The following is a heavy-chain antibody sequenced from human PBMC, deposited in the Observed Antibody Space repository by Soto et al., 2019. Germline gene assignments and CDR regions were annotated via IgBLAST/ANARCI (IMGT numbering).Heavy chain of an antibody. J-gene: IGHJ4*02. Sequence: QVQLVESGGGVVQPGKSLRLSCTTSGFTFSSYATHWVRQAPGKGLEWVAVLWYDGSNIQYADSVKGRFTISRDNSKSTVYLQMDSLRAEDTAVYYCARDVNDFWSGYLYWGQGTLVTVSS. V-gene: IGHV3-33*01. CDR3: ARDVNDFWSGYLY. CDR2: LWYDGSNI. CDR1: GFTFSSYA. D-gene: IGHD3-3*01.